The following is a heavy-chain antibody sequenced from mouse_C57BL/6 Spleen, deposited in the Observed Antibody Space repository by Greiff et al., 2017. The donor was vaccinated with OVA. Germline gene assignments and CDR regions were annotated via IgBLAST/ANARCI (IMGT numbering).Heavy chain of an antibody. D-gene: IGHD2-4*01. CDR3: ARYDYDDAMDY. V-gene: IGHV1-55*01. J-gene: IGHJ4*01. CDR1: GYTFTSYW. CDR2: IYPGSGST. Sequence: VQLQQSGAELVKPGASVKMSCKASGYTFTSYWITWVKQRPGQGLEWIGDIYPGSGSTNYNEKFKSKATLTVDTSSSTAYMQLSSLTSEDSAVYYCARYDYDDAMDYWGQGTSVTVAS.